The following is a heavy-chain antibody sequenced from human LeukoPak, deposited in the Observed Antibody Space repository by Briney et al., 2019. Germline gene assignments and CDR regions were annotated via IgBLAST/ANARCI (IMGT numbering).Heavy chain of an antibody. Sequence: GGSLRLSCAASGFTFSSYAMSWVRQAPGKGLEWVSAISGSGDNTYYADSVKGRFTISRDNSKNTLYLQMNSLRAEDTAVYYCAKSGGSYPYYFDYWGQGALVTVSS. CDR1: GFTFSSYA. V-gene: IGHV3-23*01. D-gene: IGHD1-26*01. CDR3: AKSGGSYPYYFDY. CDR2: ISGSGDNT. J-gene: IGHJ4*02.